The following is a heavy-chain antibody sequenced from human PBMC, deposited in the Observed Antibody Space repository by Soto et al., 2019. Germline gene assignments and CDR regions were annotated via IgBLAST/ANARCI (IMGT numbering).Heavy chain of an antibody. Sequence: SETLSLTCAVSGGSISSGGYSWSWIRQPPGKGLEWIGYIYHSGSTYYNPSLKSRVNISVDRSKNQFSLRLSSVTAADTAVYYCARTSYDYWFDPWGQGTLVTVSS. J-gene: IGHJ5*02. V-gene: IGHV4-30-2*01. CDR2: IYHSGST. CDR1: GGSISSGGYS. D-gene: IGHD5-12*01. CDR3: ARTSYDYWFDP.